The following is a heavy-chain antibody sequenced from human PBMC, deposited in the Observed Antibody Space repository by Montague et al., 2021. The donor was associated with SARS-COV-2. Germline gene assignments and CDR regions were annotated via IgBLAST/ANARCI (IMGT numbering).Heavy chain of an antibody. CDR1: GGPISGGCDY. D-gene: IGHD5-18*01. J-gene: IGHJ1*01. Sequence: SETLSLTCTVTGGPISGGCDYWGWIRQSPGKGLEWIASVDYSENTYYSPSIKSRLTISVDTSKNQFSLKLNSVTAADTALYYCARREYRYGWGVWGQGTRVTVSS. CDR2: VDYSENT. V-gene: IGHV4-39*01. CDR3: ARREYRYGWGV.